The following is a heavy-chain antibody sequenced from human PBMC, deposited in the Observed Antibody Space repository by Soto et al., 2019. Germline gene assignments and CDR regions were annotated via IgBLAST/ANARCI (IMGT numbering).Heavy chain of an antibody. Sequence: GGSLRLSCAASGFTFSSYGMHWVRQAPGKGLEWVAVIWYDGSNKYYADSVKGRFTISRDKANNTVSLQMNSLRGEDTAVYYCAREAPVAGTNYFDLWGQGTLVTVSS. CDR1: GFTFSSYG. D-gene: IGHD6-19*01. V-gene: IGHV3-33*01. J-gene: IGHJ4*02. CDR2: IWYDGSNK. CDR3: AREAPVAGTNYFDL.